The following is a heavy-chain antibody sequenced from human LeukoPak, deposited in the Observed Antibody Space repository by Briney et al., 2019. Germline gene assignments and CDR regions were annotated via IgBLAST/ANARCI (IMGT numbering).Heavy chain of an antibody. CDR3: VRGSYEMLPSDCFDI. V-gene: IGHV3-30*04. CDR1: GFTFSTYA. CDR2: ISFDGNNK. D-gene: IGHD2-21*01. Sequence: GCSLRLSCAASGFTFSTYAMHWVRQAPGKGLEWVAVISFDGNNKYYPDSVKGRFTISRDNSKNTLYLLMSSLRAEDTAVYFCVRGSYEMLPSDCFDIWGQGTMVTVS. J-gene: IGHJ3*02.